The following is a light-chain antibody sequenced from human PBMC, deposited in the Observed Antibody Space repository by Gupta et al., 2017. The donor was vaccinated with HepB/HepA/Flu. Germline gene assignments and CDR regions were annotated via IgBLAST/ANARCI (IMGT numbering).Light chain of an antibody. V-gene: IGKV1-5*03. Sequence: DIQLTQTPSTLSASVGDRVTITCWASQSISSWLAWYQQKPGKAPKLMIYNASNLESGVPSIFSGSGSGKAFTLTISGLQHDDFATYYCQQYNSLWTFGQGTKVEIK. CDR3: QQYNSLWT. CDR2: NAS. CDR1: QSISSW. J-gene: IGKJ1*01.